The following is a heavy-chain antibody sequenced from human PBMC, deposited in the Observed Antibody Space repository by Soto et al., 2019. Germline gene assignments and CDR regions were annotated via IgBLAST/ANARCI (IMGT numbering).Heavy chain of an antibody. J-gene: IGHJ6*03. CDR3: ARGVRYCSVNNGYGFAADYYYMDV. V-gene: IGHV1-18*01. CDR2: INAYNGHT. Sequence: ASVKVSCKTSGYMFTHFGITWVRQAPGQGLEWMGWINAYNGHTKYAQKFQGRVTMTTDTATSTAYLELGSLRSDDTAVYYCARGVRYCSVNNGYGFAADYYYMDVCGEGTTVTVAS. D-gene: IGHD2-15*01. CDR1: GYMFTHFG.